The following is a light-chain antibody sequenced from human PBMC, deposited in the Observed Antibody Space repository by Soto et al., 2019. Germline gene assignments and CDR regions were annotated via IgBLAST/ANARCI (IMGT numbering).Light chain of an antibody. V-gene: IGKV1-27*01. CDR1: QGISDF. CDR3: QKYNSAPRT. J-gene: IGKJ1*01. CDR2: AAS. Sequence: DIQMTQSPSSLSASVGDRVTITCRASQGISDFLAWYQQKPGKVPQLLVSAASTLQSGVPSRFSGSGSGTDFTLTISSLQPEDVATYYCQKYNSAPRTFGQGTKVEIK.